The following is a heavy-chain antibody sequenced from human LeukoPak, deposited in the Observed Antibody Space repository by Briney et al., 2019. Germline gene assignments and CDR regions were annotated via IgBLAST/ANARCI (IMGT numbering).Heavy chain of an antibody. D-gene: IGHD1-26*01. CDR2: INHSGST. Sequence: SETLSLTCAVYGGSFSGYYWSWIRQPPGKGLEWIGEINHSGSTNYNPSLKSRVTISVDTSKNRFSLKLSSVTAADTAVYYCAIPWETTNAFDIWGQGTMVTVSS. CDR3: AIPWETTNAFDI. CDR1: GGSFSGYY. V-gene: IGHV4-34*01. J-gene: IGHJ3*02.